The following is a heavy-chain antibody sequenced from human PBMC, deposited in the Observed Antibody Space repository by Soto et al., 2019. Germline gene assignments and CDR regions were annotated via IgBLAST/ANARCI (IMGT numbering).Heavy chain of an antibody. V-gene: IGHV3-30*03. CDR1: GFNFGVFG. CDR2: LSYEGSED. J-gene: IGHJ4*02. D-gene: IGHD6-19*01. Sequence: VRLVESGGGVVQPGRSLRLSCAASGFNFGVFGMHWVRQAPGKGLEWLSVLSYEGSEDYYADSVRGRFTISRDNSKNTLFLQMDSLRVDDTGVYYCALTRRSSLLEVAGPGFEYWGQGTLVTVS. CDR3: ALTRRSSLLEVAGPGFEY.